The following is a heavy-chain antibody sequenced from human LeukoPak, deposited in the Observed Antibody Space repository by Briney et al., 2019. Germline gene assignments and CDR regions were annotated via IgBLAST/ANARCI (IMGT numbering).Heavy chain of an antibody. CDR3: AKDRVVRGIMGAFDP. CDR2: ISGGGGNT. V-gene: IGHV3-23*01. J-gene: IGHJ5*02. Sequence: QPGGSLRLSCAASGFTFSNYAMSWVRQAPGKGLDWVSTISGGGGNTYYADSVKGRFTISRDNSKKMLYLQMNSLRPEDTAVYYCAKDRVVRGIMGAFDPWGQGTLVTVSS. CDR1: GFTFSNYA. D-gene: IGHD3-10*01.